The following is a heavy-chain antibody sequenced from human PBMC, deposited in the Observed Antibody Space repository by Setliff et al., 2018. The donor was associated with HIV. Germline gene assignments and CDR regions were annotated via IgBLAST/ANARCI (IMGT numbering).Heavy chain of an antibody. V-gene: IGHV1-69*13. D-gene: IGHD3-10*01. J-gene: IGHJ6*03. CDR3: AREGVSLWFGELPSSHYMDV. CDR2: VIPILGMT. CDR1: GGTFRSHS. Sequence: SVKVSCKASGGTFRSHSISWVRQAPGHGFEWMGGVIPILGMTKYAQNFQGRVTITADESTTTAHMELSSLRSDNTAVYYCAREGVSLWFGELPSSHYMDVWGKGTTVTVSS.